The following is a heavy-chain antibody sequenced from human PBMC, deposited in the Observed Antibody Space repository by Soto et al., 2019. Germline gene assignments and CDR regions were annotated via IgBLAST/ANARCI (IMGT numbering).Heavy chain of an antibody. CDR3: AICRIQLWEVDPFELSWFDP. CDR1: GGTFSSYA. V-gene: IGHV1-69*04. Sequence: ASVKVSCKASGGTFSSYAISWVRQAPGQGLEWMGRIIPILGIANYAQKFQGRVTITADKSTSTAYMELSSLRSEDTAVYYCAICRIQLWEVDPFELSWFDPWGQGTLVTVSS. J-gene: IGHJ5*02. CDR2: IIPILGIA. D-gene: IGHD5-18*01.